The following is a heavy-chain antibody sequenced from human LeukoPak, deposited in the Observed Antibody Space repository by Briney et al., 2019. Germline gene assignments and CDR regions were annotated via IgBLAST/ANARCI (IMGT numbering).Heavy chain of an antibody. CDR3: ATISRTYGMDV. CDR1: GYTLTELS. J-gene: IGHJ6*02. Sequence: GASVKVSFTVSGYTLTELSMHWVRQAPGKGLEWMGGFDPEDGETIYAQKFQGRVTMTEDTSTDTAYMELSSLRSEDTAVYYCATISRTYGMDVWGQGTTVTVSS. CDR2: FDPEDGET. V-gene: IGHV1-24*01.